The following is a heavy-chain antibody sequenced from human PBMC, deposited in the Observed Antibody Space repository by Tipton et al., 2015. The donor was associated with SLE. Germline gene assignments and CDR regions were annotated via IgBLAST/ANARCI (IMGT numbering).Heavy chain of an antibody. CDR3: ARTPNFNTTGYSTMFDY. CDR1: GGSIRSNFW. D-gene: IGHD3-9*01. V-gene: IGHV4-4*02. CDR2: IYNSGST. Sequence: GLVKPSGTLSLTCGVSGGSIRSNFWWSWVRQPPGKGLEWIGEIYNSGSTNYNPSLKSRVTVSVDRSKNEFSLILTSVTAADTAVYYCARTPNFNTTGYSTMFDYWGQGALVTVSS. J-gene: IGHJ4*02.